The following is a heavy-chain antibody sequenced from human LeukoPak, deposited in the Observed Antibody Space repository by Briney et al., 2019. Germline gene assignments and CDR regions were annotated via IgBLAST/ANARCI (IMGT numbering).Heavy chain of an antibody. CDR3: AREPPRRYGSGSYYMDV. CDR2: IYYSGST. CDR1: GGSITSSSYY. D-gene: IGHD3-10*01. J-gene: IGHJ6*03. V-gene: IGHV4-39*07. Sequence: SETLSLTCTVSGGSITSSSYYWGWIRQPPGNGLEWIGSIYYSGSTYYNPSLKSRVTISVDTSKNQFSLKLSSVTAADTAVYYCAREPPRRYGSGSYYMDVWGKGTTVTISS.